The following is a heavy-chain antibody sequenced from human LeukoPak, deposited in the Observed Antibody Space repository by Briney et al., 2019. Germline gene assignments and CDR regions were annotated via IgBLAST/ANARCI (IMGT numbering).Heavy chain of an antibody. V-gene: IGHV1-46*01. D-gene: IGHD3-10*01. Sequence: ASVKVSCKASGYTFTAYYVHWVRQAPGQGLEWMGIINPTGGITTYAQQFQNRLTLTRDMSTSTVYMELSSLRSEDTAVYYCARDGDMYYYGSGILGYWGQGTLVTVSS. CDR2: INPTGGIT. CDR3: ARDGDMYYYGSGILGY. CDR1: GYTFTAYY. J-gene: IGHJ4*02.